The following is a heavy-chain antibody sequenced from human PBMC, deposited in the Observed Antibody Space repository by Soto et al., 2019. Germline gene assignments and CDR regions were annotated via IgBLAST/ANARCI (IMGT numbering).Heavy chain of an antibody. CDR2: INGYNGNT. V-gene: IGHV1-18*01. D-gene: IGHD3-16*01. Sequence: QVQLVQSGAEVKKPGASVKVSCKASGYTFTRSGISWVRQAPGQGLEWMGWINGYNGNTNYAQKFQGRITMTTDTPTSTAYMELRSLRSDDTGVYYCARMGDVPYYYYGMDVWGQGTTVIVSS. J-gene: IGHJ6*02. CDR3: ARMGDVPYYYYGMDV. CDR1: GYTFTRSG.